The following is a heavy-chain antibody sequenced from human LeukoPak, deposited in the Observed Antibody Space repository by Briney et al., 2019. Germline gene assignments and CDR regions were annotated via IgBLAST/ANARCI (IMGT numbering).Heavy chain of an antibody. J-gene: IGHJ6*03. CDR2: INPSGGRA. Sequence: ASVKVSCKASGYTFTSYYMHWVRQAPGQGLEWMGIINPSGGRASYAQKFQGRVTMTRDMSTSTVYMELSSLRSEDTAVYYCARTTEGGYTYDYFYYYYMDVWGKGTTVTISS. V-gene: IGHV1-46*01. CDR1: GYTFTSYY. CDR3: ARTTEGGYTYDYFYYYYMDV. D-gene: IGHD5-18*01.